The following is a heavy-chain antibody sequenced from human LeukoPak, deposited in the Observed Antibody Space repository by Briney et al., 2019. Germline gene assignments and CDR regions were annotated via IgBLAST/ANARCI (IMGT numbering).Heavy chain of an antibody. CDR1: GFTFSGSA. D-gene: IGHD3-22*01. CDR2: IRTKPDNYAA. J-gene: IGHJ6*02. V-gene: IGHV3-73*01. CDR3: SRFDLDYDGSRYASDGLDV. Sequence: GGSLKLSCAASGFTFSGSAVHWVRQASGKGLEWLGRIRTKPDNYAAAYAASAKGRFTISRDDSKNSAYLQMDSLKTEDTAVYYCSRFDLDYDGSRYASDGLDVWGQGTTVIVSS.